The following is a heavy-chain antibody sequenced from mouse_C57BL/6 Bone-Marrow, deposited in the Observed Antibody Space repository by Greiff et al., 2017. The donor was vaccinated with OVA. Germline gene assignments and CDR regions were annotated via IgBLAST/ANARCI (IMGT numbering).Heavy chain of an antibody. J-gene: IGHJ2*01. CDR2: IWSDGST. Sequence: VMLVESGPGLVAPSQSLSLTCTVSGFSLTSYGVHWVRQPPGKGLEWMVVIWSDGSTTDNSALNSRLSISKDNSKSQVFLKMNSLQTDDTAMYYCARHGLHCYFDYWGQGTTLTVSS. CDR3: ARHGLHCYFDY. CDR1: GFSLTSYG. V-gene: IGHV2-6-1*01. D-gene: IGHD2-10*01.